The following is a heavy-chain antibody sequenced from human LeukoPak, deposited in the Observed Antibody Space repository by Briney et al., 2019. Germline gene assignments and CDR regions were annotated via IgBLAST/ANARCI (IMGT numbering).Heavy chain of an antibody. V-gene: IGHV4-39*07. D-gene: IGHD2-2*01. J-gene: IGHJ4*02. CDR2: IYYSGST. CDR1: GGSISSSSYY. CDR3: ARDRRFRCSTSCYYFDY. Sequence: SETLSLTCTVSGGSISSSSYYWGWIRQPPGKGLEWIGSIYYSGSTYYNPSLKSRVTISVDTSKNQFSLKLSSVTAADTAVYYCARDRRFRCSTSCYYFDYWGQGTLVTVSS.